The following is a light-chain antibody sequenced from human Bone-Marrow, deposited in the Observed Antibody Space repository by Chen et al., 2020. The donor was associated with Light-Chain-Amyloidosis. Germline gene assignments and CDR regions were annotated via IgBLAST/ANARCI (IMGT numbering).Light chain of an antibody. J-gene: IGKJ1*01. CDR1: QSVLHSPNNKNY. CDR3: HQYCSTPRT. V-gene: IGKV4-1*01. CDR2: WAS. Sequence: DIVMTPSPASLAVSLGERATINCKSSQSVLHSPNNKNYLAWYQQKPGQPPKLLIYWASTRESGVPDRFSGSGSGTDFTLTISSLQAEDVAVYYCHQYCSTPRTFGQGTKVEIK.